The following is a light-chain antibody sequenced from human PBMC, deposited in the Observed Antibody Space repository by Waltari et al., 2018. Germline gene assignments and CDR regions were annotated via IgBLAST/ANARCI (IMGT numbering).Light chain of an antibody. Sequence: EIVMPQSPATLSVSPGERATLSCSASQSVSSKLTWYHQKPGQAPRLLFYGASTRATGIPARFSGSGSGTDFTLTISSLQSEDFAVYYCQQYYNWPPVTFGQGTRLEIK. J-gene: IGKJ5*01. CDR3: QQYYNWPPVT. CDR1: QSVSSK. V-gene: IGKV3-15*01. CDR2: GAS.